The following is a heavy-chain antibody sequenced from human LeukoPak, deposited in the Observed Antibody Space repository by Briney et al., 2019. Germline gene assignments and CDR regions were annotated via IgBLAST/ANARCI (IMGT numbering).Heavy chain of an antibody. CDR3: ASGHDYGDLDY. V-gene: IGHV3-53*01. Sequence: GGSLRLSCAASGFTVSSNYMSWVRQAPGKGLEWVSVIYSGGSTYYADSVKGRFTISRDNAKNSLYLQMNSLRAEDTAVYYCASGHDYGDLDYWGQGTLVTVSS. J-gene: IGHJ4*02. CDR1: GFTVSSNY. CDR2: IYSGGST. D-gene: IGHD4-17*01.